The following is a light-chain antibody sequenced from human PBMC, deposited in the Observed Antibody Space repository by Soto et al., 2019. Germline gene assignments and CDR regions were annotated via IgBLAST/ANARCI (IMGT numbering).Light chain of an antibody. CDR2: EVG. J-gene: IGLJ7*01. CDR1: SSDVGRFNY. CDR3: TSYTGSSIVTSTVV. Sequence: QSALTQPPSASGSPGQSVTISCTGTSSDVGRFNYVSWYQHHPGKAPKLLIYEVGKRPSGVPDRFSGSKSGNTASLTVSGLQAEDEADYYCTSYTGSSIVTSTVVVGGGTQLTVL. V-gene: IGLV2-8*01.